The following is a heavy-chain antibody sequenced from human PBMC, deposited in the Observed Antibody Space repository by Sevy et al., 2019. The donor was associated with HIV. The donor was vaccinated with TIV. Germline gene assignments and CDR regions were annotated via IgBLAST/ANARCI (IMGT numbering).Heavy chain of an antibody. CDR2: ISGSGGSA. V-gene: IGHV3-23*01. D-gene: IGHD3-22*01. J-gene: IGHJ4*02. Sequence: GGSLRLSCAASGFNFHNYAMTWVRQAPGKGLEWVSVISGSGGSAYYADSVKGRFTTSRDNSRNTLFLQMNSLRAEDTAVYYCAKPPLGYYYDSSGYFEYWTQGTLVTVSS. CDR1: GFNFHNYA. CDR3: AKPPLGYYYDSSGYFEY.